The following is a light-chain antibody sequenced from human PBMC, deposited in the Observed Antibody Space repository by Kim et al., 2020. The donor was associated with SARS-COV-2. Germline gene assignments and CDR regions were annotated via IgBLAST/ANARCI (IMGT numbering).Light chain of an antibody. CDR2: YDS. CDR3: QVWDRSSDHYV. J-gene: IGLJ1*01. V-gene: IGLV3-21*04. CDR1: KIGSKS. Sequence: APGKTARITCGGNKIGSKSVHWYQQKPGQAPVLVIYYDSDRPSGIPERFSGSNSGNTATLTISRVEAGDEADYYCQVWDRSSDHYVFGTGTKVTVL.